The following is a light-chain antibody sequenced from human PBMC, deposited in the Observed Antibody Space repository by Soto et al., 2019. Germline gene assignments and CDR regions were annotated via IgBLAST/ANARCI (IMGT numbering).Light chain of an antibody. CDR3: QQAASFPIT. CDR2: AAS. CDR1: EAIRSA. J-gene: IGKJ5*01. V-gene: IGKV1-6*01. Sequence: AIQLTQTQASRSASVGDRVTITCRASEAIRSALGWYQQKPGKVPKLLIYAASILQSGVPSRFSGSGSGTDFTLTINGLQPEDFATYYCQQAASFPITFGQGTRLEIK.